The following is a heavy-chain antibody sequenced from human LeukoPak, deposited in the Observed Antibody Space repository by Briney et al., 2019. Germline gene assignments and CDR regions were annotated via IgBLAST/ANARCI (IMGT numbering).Heavy chain of an antibody. V-gene: IGHV5-51*01. Sequence: GESLKISSKGSGYSFTSYWIGWVRQMPGKGLEWMGIIYPGDSDTRYSPSFQGQVTISADKSISTAYLQWSSLKASDTAMYYCARPPTFDSSGYYYVGYFQHWGQGTLVTVSS. CDR2: IYPGDSDT. D-gene: IGHD3-22*01. CDR3: ARPPTFDSSGYYYVGYFQH. CDR1: GYSFTSYW. J-gene: IGHJ1*01.